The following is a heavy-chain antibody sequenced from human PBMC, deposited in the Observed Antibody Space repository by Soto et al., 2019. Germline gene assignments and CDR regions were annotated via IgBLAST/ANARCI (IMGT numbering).Heavy chain of an antibody. CDR2: IYYSGST. Sequence: QVQLQESGPGLVKPSQTLSLTCTVSGGSISSGGYYWSWIRQHPGKGLEWIGYIYYSGSTYYNPSLKSRVTISVDTSKNQFSLKLSSVTAADTAVYYCARGYKDRPLAAIRHHNWFDPWGQGTLVTVSS. CDR1: GGSISSGGYY. J-gene: IGHJ5*02. CDR3: ARGYKDRPLAAIRHHNWFDP. V-gene: IGHV4-31*03. D-gene: IGHD2-15*01.